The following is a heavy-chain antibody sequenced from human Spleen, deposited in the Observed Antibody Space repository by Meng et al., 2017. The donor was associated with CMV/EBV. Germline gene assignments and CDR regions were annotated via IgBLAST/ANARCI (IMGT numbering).Heavy chain of an antibody. J-gene: IGHJ6*02. D-gene: IGHD2-2*01. CDR1: GGSVSSGSYY. CDR2: INYSGST. CDR3: ARGGVYCSSTSCYWGAVYYYYGMDV. V-gene: IGHV4-61*01. Sequence: GSLRLSCTVSGGSVSSGSYYWSWIRQPPGQGLEWIGYINYSGSTKHNPSLKSQVTISVDTSKNQFSLKLSSVTAADTAVYYCARGGVYCSSTSCYWGAVYYYYGMDVWGQGTTVTVSS.